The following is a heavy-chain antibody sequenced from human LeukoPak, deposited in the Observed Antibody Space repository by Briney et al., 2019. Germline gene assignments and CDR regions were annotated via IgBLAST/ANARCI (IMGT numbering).Heavy chain of an antibody. V-gene: IGHV1-69*13. Sequence: VASAKVSCKASGGTFSSYAISWVRQAPGQGLEWMGGIIPIFGTANYAQKFQGRVTITADESTSTAYMELSSLRSEDTAVYYCARDPMTTVTADDYWGQGTLVTVSS. J-gene: IGHJ4*02. CDR1: GGTFSSYA. CDR2: IIPIFGTA. D-gene: IGHD4-17*01. CDR3: ARDPMTTVTADDY.